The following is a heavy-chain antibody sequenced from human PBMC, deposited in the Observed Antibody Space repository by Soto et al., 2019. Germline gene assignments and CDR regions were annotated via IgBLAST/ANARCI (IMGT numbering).Heavy chain of an antibody. V-gene: IGHV3-30*03. CDR1: GLTFSSYG. J-gene: IGHJ5*01. CDR3: ARATFCGGSSCYLGLPTWIDS. Sequence: GGSLRLSCAASGLTFSSYGMHWVRQAPGKGLEWVAVISYDGINKYYADSVKGRFSISRDNSENMVYLQMNSLRIEDTAVYYCARATFCGGSSCYLGLPTWIDSWGEGTVVTVSS. D-gene: IGHD2-15*01. CDR2: ISYDGINK.